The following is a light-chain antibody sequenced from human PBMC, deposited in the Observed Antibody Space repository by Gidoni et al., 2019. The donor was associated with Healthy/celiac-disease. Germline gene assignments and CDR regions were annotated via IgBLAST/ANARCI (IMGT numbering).Light chain of an antibody. J-gene: IGKJ2*01. V-gene: IGKV1-39*01. CDR2: AAS. CDR3: QQSYSTPYT. CDR1: QSISSY. Sequence: DIQMTQSPSSLSASVGDRVTITCRASQSISSYLNCYQQKPGKAPKLLIYAASSLQSGVPSSFSGSGSGTDFTLTISSLQPEDFATYYCQQSYSTPYTFGQGTKLEIK.